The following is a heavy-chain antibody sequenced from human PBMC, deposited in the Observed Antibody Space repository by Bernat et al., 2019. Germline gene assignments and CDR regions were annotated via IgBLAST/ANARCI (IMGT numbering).Heavy chain of an antibody. D-gene: IGHD3-22*01. Sequence: QVQLQESGPGLVKPSQTLSLTCTVSGGSISSGGYYWSWIRQHPGKGLEWIGYIYYSGSTYYNPSLKSRVTISVDTSKNQFSLKLSSVTAADTAVYYFANYYYDSSGYYSPGYFQHWGQGTLVTVSS. CDR2: IYYSGST. CDR3: ANYYYDSSGYYSPGYFQH. CDR1: GGSISSGGYY. J-gene: IGHJ1*01. V-gene: IGHV4-31*03.